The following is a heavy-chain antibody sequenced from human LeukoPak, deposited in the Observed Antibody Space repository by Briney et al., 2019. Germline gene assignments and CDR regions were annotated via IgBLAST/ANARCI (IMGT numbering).Heavy chain of an antibody. Sequence: SETLSLTCTVSGGSINGGNYYWTWLRQPAGKGLEWIGRISPSGSTNHNPSLTSRVTISVDTSKNQFSLNLSSVTAADTAVYYCARDGSGLNYFDFWGQGTLVTVSS. J-gene: IGHJ4*02. V-gene: IGHV4-61*02. D-gene: IGHD6-19*01. CDR1: GGSINGGNYY. CDR3: ARDGSGLNYFDF. CDR2: ISPSGST.